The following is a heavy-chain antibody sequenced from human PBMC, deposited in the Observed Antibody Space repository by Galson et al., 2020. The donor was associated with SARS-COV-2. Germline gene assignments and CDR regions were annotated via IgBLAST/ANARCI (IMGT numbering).Heavy chain of an antibody. V-gene: IGHV3-23*01. Sequence: GESLKISCAASGFPFSSYAMSWVRQAPGKGLEWVSALSASGGSTNYADSVKGRFTISRDNSKNTLHLQMNSLRAEDTAVYYCAKDGGLWRYDFWSGYYPYFDYWGQGTLVTAPS. CDR1: GFPFSSYA. J-gene: IGHJ4*02. CDR2: LSASGGST. D-gene: IGHD3-3*01. CDR3: AKDGGLWRYDFWSGYYPYFDY.